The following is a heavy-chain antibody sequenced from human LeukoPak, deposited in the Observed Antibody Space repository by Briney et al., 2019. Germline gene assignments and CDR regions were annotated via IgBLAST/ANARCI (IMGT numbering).Heavy chain of an antibody. J-gene: IGHJ6*02. V-gene: IGHV1-8*01. D-gene: IGHD7-27*01. CDR3: ARGPGDYYYYYGMDV. CDR1: GYTFTIYD. CDR2: MNPNSGNT. Sequence: ASVKVSCKASGYTFTIYDINWVRQATGQGLEWMGWMNPNSGNTGYSQKVQGRVTMTRNTSISTAYMELSSLRSEDTAVYYCARGPGDYYYYYGMDVWGQGTTVTVSS.